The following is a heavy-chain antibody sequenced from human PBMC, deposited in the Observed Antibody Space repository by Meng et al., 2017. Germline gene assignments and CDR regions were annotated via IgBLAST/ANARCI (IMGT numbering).Heavy chain of an antibody. D-gene: IGHD4-23*01. CDR2: INSDGSST. Sequence: GRLVESGGGLVQPGGSLRLSCAASGFTFSSYWMHWVRQAPGKGLVWVSRINSDGSSTSYADSVKGRFTISRDNAKNTLYLQMNSLRAEDTAVYYCAKVGGTTVVTYDYWGQGTLVTVSS. CDR3: AKVGGTTVVTYDY. CDR1: GFTFSSYW. V-gene: IGHV3-74*01. J-gene: IGHJ4*02.